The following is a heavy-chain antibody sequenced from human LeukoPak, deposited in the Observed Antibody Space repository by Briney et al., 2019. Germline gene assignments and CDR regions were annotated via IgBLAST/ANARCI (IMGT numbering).Heavy chain of an antibody. Sequence: PSQTLSLTCTVSGGSISSGDYYWSWIRQPPGKGLEWIGYIYYSGSTYYNPSLKSRVTISVDTSKNQFSLKLSSVTDADTAVYYCARAPRNYYDSSGYPVYFDYWGQGTLVTVSS. D-gene: IGHD3-22*01. CDR1: GGSISSGDYY. J-gene: IGHJ4*02. CDR3: ARAPRNYYDSSGYPVYFDY. CDR2: IYYSGST. V-gene: IGHV4-30-4*01.